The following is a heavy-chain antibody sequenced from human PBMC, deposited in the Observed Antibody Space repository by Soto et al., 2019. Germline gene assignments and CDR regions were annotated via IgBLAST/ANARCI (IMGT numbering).Heavy chain of an antibody. Sequence: SETLSLTCTVSGGSISSYYWSWIRQPAGKGLEWIGRIYTSGSTNYNPSLKSRATMSVDTSKNQFSLKLSAVTAADTAVYYCARGNIVATIGDWFDPWGQGTLVTV. J-gene: IGHJ5*02. CDR2: IYTSGST. CDR3: ARGNIVATIGDWFDP. D-gene: IGHD5-12*01. CDR1: GGSISSYY. V-gene: IGHV4-4*07.